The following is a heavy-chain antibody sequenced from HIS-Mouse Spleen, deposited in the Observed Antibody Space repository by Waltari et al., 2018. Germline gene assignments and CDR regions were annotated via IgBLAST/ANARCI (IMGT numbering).Heavy chain of an antibody. CDR1: GYTFTGSY. V-gene: IGHV1-2*02. CDR3: ARGGQYSSGWYDY. J-gene: IGHJ4*02. CDR2: INPNSGGT. D-gene: IGHD6-19*01. Sequence: QVQLVQSGAEVKTPGASVKVSCKASGYTFTGSYMPRVGQAPGQGLEWMGWINPNSGGTNYAQKFQGRVTMTRDTSISTAYMELSRLRSDDTAVYYCARGGQYSSGWYDYWGQGTLVTVSS.